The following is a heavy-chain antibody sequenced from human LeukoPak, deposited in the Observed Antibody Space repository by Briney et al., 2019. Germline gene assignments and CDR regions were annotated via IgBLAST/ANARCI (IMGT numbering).Heavy chain of an antibody. V-gene: IGHV4-59*08. CDR1: GGSLSGYY. CDR2: VYYSGTT. Sequence: SETLSLTCSVSGGSLSGYYWSWIRQPPGEGLEGIGYVYYSGTTDYNPYLKSRGTISIETCKNKLSLKLNSVSAADTGVYYWAGHGGGSNSVFYSYYWGQGALVTVSS. CDR3: AGHGGGSNSVFYSYY. J-gene: IGHJ4*02. D-gene: IGHD3-16*01.